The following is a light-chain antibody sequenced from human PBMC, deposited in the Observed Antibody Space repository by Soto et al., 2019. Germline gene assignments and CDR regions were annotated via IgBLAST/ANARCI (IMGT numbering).Light chain of an antibody. CDR3: QQYNNWPLT. CDR2: GAS. V-gene: IGKV3D-15*01. Sequence: EIVMTQSPGTLSLSPGERATLSCRASQSVSSRLAWYQQKPGQAPRLLISGASSRATGIPDRFSGSGSGTDFTLTISRLEPEDFAVYYCQQYNNWPLTFGGGTKVDIK. J-gene: IGKJ4*01. CDR1: QSVSSR.